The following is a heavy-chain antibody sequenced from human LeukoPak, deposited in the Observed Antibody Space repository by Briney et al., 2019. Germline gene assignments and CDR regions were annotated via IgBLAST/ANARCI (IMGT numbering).Heavy chain of an antibody. V-gene: IGHV3-69-1*02. CDR1: GFAFSDYY. J-gene: IGHJ6*03. CDR3: ARDSLLGYCSSTSCHGTYYYYMDV. Sequence: PGGSLRLSCAASGFAFSDYYMNWVRQAPGKGLEWVSSISSSSTIYYADSVKGRFTISTESAKNSLYLQMDRLRAEDTAVYYCARDSLLGYCSSTSCHGTYYYYMDVWGKGTTVTVSS. D-gene: IGHD2-2*01. CDR2: ISSSSTI.